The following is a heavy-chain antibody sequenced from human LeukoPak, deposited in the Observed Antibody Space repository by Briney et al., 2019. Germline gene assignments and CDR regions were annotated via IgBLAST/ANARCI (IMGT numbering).Heavy chain of an antibody. CDR2: IYPGDSDT. V-gene: IGHV5-51*01. D-gene: IGHD3-9*01. J-gene: IGHJ4*02. CDR1: GYSFTSYW. Sequence: GESLKISCKGSGYSFTSYWIGWVRQMPGKGLEWMGIIYPGDSDTRYSPSFQGQVTISADKSISTAYLQWSSLKASDTAMYYCARCTRALDILTGYHHKYSFDYWGQGTLVTVSS. CDR3: ARCTRALDILTGYHHKYSFDY.